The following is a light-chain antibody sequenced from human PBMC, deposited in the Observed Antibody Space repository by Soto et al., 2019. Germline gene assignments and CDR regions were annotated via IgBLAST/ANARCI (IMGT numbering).Light chain of an antibody. CDR3: SSYTSSSAYV. Sequence: QCVLTQPSSVSGSPGQSITISCTGTISDVGGYNYVSWYQQQSGKAPKLMIHEVSNRPSGVSNRFSGSKSGNTASLTISGLQAEDEADYYCSSYTSSSAYVFGIGTKVTVL. CDR1: ISDVGGYNY. CDR2: EVS. J-gene: IGLJ1*01. V-gene: IGLV2-14*01.